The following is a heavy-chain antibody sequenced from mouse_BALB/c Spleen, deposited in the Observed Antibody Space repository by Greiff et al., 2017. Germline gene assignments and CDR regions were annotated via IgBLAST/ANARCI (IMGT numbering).Heavy chain of an antibody. V-gene: IGHV5-6-5*01. CDR1: GFTFSSYA. Sequence: EVMLVESGGGLVKPGGSLKLSCAASGFTFSSYAMSWVRQTPEKRLEWVASISSGGSTYYPDSVKGRFTISRDNARNILYLQMSSLRSEDTAMYYCAREGFKASWFAYWGQGTLVTVSA. CDR2: ISSGGST. D-gene: IGHD3-3*01. J-gene: IGHJ3*01. CDR3: AREGFKASWFAY.